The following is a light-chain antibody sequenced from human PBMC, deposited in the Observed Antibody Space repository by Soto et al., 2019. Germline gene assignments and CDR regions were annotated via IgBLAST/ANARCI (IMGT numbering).Light chain of an antibody. V-gene: IGKV3D-15*01. CDR2: SAS. J-gene: IGKJ1*01. CDR1: QSVNYN. Sequence: ERVMAHSPAALSVSPGERAALSCRASQSVNYNLAWYQQKPGQAPRLLLYSASTRATGTPARFSGSGSGTEFTLTISRLEPEDFAVYYCHQYGSSPSTFGQGTKVDI. CDR3: HQYGSSPST.